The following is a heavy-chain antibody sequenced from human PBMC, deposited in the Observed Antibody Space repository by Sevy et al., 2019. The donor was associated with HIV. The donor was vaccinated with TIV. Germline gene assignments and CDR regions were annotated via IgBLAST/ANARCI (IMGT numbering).Heavy chain of an antibody. Sequence: ASVKVSCKASGYTFTSYDINWVRQATGQGLEWMGWMNPNSGNTGYAQKFQGRVTMTRNTSISTAYMELSSLRSEDTXXXXXXXXXXXXXXXXVNWFDPWGQGTLVTVSS. D-gene: IGHD6-13*01. CDR1: GYTFTSYD. V-gene: IGHV1-8*01. J-gene: IGHJ5*02. CDR2: MNPNSGNT. CDR3: XXXXXXXXXXXVNWFDP.